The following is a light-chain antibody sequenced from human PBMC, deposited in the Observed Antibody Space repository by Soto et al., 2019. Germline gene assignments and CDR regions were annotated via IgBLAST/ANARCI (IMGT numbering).Light chain of an antibody. CDR3: QQDCSLGT. CDR2: GAS. CDR1: QSVSNNY. V-gene: IGKV3-20*01. J-gene: IGKJ1*01. Sequence: TVLGQATGVLSLTPGEITKLSCRASQSVSNNYLAWYQQKPGQAPRLLIYGASNRATGIPDRFSGSGSGTVFSLTISGQEPEVFAVYSCQQDCSLGTSGQGTKVDI.